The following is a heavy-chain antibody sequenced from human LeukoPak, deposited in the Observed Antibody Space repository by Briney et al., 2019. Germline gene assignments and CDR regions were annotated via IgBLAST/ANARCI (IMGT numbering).Heavy chain of an antibody. D-gene: IGHD3-10*01. J-gene: IGHJ4*02. CDR3: ARWRTYYYGSGSLYTDY. V-gene: IGHV3-7*01. CDR2: IKQDGSEK. Sequence: GGSLRLSCAASGFTFSSYWMSWVRQAPGKGLEWVANIKQDGSEKYYVDSVKGRFTISRDNAKNSLYLQMNSLRAEDTAVYYCARWRTYYYGSGSLYTDYWGQGTLVTVTS. CDR1: GFTFSSYW.